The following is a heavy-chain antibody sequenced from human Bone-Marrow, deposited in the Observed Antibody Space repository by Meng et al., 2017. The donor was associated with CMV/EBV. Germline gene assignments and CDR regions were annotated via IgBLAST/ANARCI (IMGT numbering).Heavy chain of an antibody. J-gene: IGHJ6*02. D-gene: IGHD6-19*01. Sequence: SVKVSCKASGGTFSSYAISWVRQAPGQGLEWMGGIIPIFGTANYAQKFQSRVTITTDESTSTAYMELSSLRSEDTVVYYCARGVAVADYYYGMDVWGQGTTVTVSS. CDR2: IIPIFGTA. CDR1: GGTFSSYA. CDR3: ARGVAVADYYYGMDV. V-gene: IGHV1-69*05.